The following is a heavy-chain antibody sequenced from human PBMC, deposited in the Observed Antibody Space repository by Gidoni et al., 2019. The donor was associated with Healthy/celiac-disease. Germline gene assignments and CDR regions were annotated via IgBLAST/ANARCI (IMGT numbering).Heavy chain of an antibody. Sequence: QVQPVQSGAEVKKPGASVNVSCKASGHTCTGYYMHWVRQAPGQGLEWMGWINPNRGGTNNAQKFQGRVTMTRDTSISTAYMELSRLRSDDAAVYCCASSGSGTSCYSPWGQGTLVTVSS. D-gene: IGHD2-2*01. CDR2: INPNRGGT. V-gene: IGHV1-2*02. J-gene: IGHJ5*02. CDR3: ASSGSGTSCYSP. CDR1: GHTCTGYY.